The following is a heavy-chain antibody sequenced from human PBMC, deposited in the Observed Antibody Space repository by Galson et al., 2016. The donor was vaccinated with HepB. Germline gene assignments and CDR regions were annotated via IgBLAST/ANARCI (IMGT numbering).Heavy chain of an antibody. Sequence: SETLSLTCSVSGGSISLDTYYWGWIRQPPGKGLEWIGSVSYTGSAYYNTSLQSRVTISMDTSKNQFSLKLTSVTAADTAVYFCARRSYSNHIDSWGQGTLVIVSS. V-gene: IGHV4-39*01. CDR3: ARRSYSNHIDS. J-gene: IGHJ4*02. CDR2: VSYTGSA. CDR1: GGSISLDTYY. D-gene: IGHD5-12*01.